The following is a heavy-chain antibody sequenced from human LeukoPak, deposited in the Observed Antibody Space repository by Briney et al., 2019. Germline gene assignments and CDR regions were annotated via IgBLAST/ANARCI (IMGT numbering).Heavy chain of an antibody. CDR1: GFSLSIYG. D-gene: IGHD1-26*01. CDR2: LTGSSGTA. Sequence: GGSLRLSCAASGFSLSIYGVNWVRQAPGKGLEWVSGLTGSSGTAYYVGSVKGRFTVSRDDSKNTVYLQMSSLRADDTAIYYCAKSGASPLYHMDVWGKGATVTVSS. CDR3: AKSGASPLYHMDV. J-gene: IGHJ6*03. V-gene: IGHV3-23*01.